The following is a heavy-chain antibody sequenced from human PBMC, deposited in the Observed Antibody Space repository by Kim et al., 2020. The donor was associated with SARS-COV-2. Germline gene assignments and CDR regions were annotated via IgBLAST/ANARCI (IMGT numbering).Heavy chain of an antibody. V-gene: IGHV4-31*02. CDR3: ATYYYGSGSYYPVY. Sequence: NPSLKSRVTISVDTSKNQFSLKLSSVTAADTAVYYCATYYYGSGSYYPVYWGQGTLVTVSS. J-gene: IGHJ4*02. D-gene: IGHD3-10*01.